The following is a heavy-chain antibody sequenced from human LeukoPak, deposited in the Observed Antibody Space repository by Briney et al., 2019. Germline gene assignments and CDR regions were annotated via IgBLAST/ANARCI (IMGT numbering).Heavy chain of an antibody. J-gene: IGHJ4*02. CDR3: ARDLIDVLLWFGELPDY. D-gene: IGHD3-10*01. CDR2: INSDGSWT. CDR1: GNYW. V-gene: IGHV3-74*01. Sequence: GGSLRLSCAASGNYWMHWVRQAPGKGLVWVSHINSDGSWTSYADSVKGRFTISKDNAKNTVYLQMNSLRAEDTAVYYCARDLIDVLLWFGELPDYWGQGTLVTVSS.